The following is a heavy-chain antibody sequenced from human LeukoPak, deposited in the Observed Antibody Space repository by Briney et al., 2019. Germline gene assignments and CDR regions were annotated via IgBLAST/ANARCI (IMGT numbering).Heavy chain of an antibody. CDR1: GGTFSSYA. V-gene: IGHV1-69*13. CDR2: IIPIFGTA. CDR3: ARDWYSSGWSDY. Sequence: SVTVSCKASGGTFSSYAISWVRQAPGQGLEWMGGIIPIFGTANYAQKFQGRVTITADESTSTAYMELSSLRSEDTAVYYCARDWYSSGWSDYWGQGTLVTVSS. J-gene: IGHJ4*02. D-gene: IGHD6-19*01.